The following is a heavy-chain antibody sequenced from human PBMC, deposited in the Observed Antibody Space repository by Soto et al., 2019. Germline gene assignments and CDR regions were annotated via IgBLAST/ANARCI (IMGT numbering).Heavy chain of an antibody. J-gene: IGHJ4*02. CDR1: GGSISSSIYY. Sequence: SETLSLTCTVSGGSISSSIYYWGWIRQPPGKGLEWIGSIYYSGSTYYNPSLKSRVTISVDTSKNQFSLKLSSVTAADTAVYYCARHPPAISRSDHWGQGTLVTVSS. V-gene: IGHV4-39*01. CDR2: IYYSGST. CDR3: ARHPPAISRSDH. D-gene: IGHD3-3*01.